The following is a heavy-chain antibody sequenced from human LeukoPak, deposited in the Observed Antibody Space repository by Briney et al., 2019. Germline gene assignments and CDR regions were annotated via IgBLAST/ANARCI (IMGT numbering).Heavy chain of an antibody. D-gene: IGHD6-13*01. CDR3: ARVGGVYSYFDY. V-gene: IGHV4-34*01. CDR1: GGSFSGYY. CDR2: INHSGST. Sequence: SETLSLTCAVYGGSFSGYYWSWIRQPPGKGLEWIGEINHSGSTNYNPSLKSRVTISVDTSKNQFSLKLSSVTAADTAVYYCARVGGVYSYFDYWGQGTLVTVSS. J-gene: IGHJ4*02.